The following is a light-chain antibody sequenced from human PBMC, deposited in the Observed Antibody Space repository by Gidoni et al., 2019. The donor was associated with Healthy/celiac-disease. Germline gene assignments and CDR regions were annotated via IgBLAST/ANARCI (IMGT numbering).Light chain of an antibody. V-gene: IGLV2-14*01. CDR3: SSYTSSSSVV. CDR1: SSDVGGYNY. J-gene: IGLJ2*01. Sequence: QSALTQPASVSGSPGQSITISCTGTSSDVGGYNYVSWYQQHPGKAPKLMIYEVSNRPSGVSKRFAVSKAGNTASLTISGLQAEDEADDYCSSYTSSSSVVFGGGTKLTVL. CDR2: EVS.